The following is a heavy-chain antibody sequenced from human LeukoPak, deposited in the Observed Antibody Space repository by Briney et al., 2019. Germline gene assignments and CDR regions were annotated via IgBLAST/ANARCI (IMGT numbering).Heavy chain of an antibody. V-gene: IGHV3-21*01. J-gene: IGHJ3*02. CDR2: ISSSSSYI. CDR1: GFTFSSYS. CDR3: ARDLADIVVVVAAAGAFDI. D-gene: IGHD2-15*01. Sequence: GGSLRPSCAASGFTFSSYSMNWVRQAPGKGLEWVSSISSSSSYIYYADSVKGRFTISRDNAKNSLYLQMNSLRAEDTAVDYCARDLADIVVVVAAAGAFDIWGQGTMVTVSS.